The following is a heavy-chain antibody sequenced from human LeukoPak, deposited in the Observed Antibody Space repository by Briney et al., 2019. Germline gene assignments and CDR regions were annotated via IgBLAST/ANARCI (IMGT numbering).Heavy chain of an antibody. CDR3: ARDSAPPSQRYSSSWYDY. V-gene: IGHV1-46*01. CDR2: INPSGGST. D-gene: IGHD6-13*01. CDR1: GYTFTSYY. J-gene: IGHJ4*02. Sequence: ASVKVSCKASGYTFTSYYMHWVRQAPGQGLEWMGIINPSGGSTSYAQKFQGRVTMTRDTSTSTVYMELSSLRSEDMAVYYCARDSAPPSQRYSSSWYDYWGQGTLVTVSS.